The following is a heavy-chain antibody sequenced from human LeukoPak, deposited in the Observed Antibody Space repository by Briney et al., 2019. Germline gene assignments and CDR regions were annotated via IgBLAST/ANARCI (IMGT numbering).Heavy chain of an antibody. V-gene: IGHV4-59*01. CDR2: IDYSGST. Sequence: KPSETLSLTCTVSGGSISSYYWSWIRQPAGKGLEWIGYIDYSGSTNYSPSLKSRVTISLDTSTNQFSLKLSSVTAADTAVYYCARHYSSDPFDYWGQGTLVTVSS. CDR3: ARHYSSDPFDY. CDR1: GGSISSYY. J-gene: IGHJ4*02. D-gene: IGHD6-19*01.